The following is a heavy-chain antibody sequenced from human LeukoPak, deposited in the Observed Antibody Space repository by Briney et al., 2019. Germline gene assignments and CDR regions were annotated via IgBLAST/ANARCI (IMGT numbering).Heavy chain of an antibody. CDR1: GGSISSGNYY. V-gene: IGHV4-61*02. CDR2: IYSRDST. Sequence: SETLSLTCTVFGGSISSGNYYYWNWIRQPAGKGLEWIGRIYSRDSTNYNPSLKSRVTISIDTSKSQFYLKVRSVTAADTAVYYCARVSWFPGTSYYYMDVWGKGTTVTVSS. D-gene: IGHD1-1*01. J-gene: IGHJ6*03. CDR3: ARVSWFPGTSYYYMDV.